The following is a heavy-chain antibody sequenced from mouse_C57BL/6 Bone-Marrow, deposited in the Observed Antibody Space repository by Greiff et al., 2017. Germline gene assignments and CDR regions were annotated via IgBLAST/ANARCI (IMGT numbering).Heavy chain of an antibody. Sequence: QVQLQQSGAELARPGASVKLSCKASGYTFTSYGISWVKQRTGQGLEWIGDINPNNGGTIYNQKFKGKATLTVDKSSRTAYMELRSLTSEDTAVYCWAREGSNYWDIDVWGTGTTVTVSS. J-gene: IGHJ1*03. D-gene: IGHD1-1*01. V-gene: IGHV1-81*01. CDR3: AREGSNYWDIDV. CDR2: INPNNGGT. CDR1: GYTFTSYG.